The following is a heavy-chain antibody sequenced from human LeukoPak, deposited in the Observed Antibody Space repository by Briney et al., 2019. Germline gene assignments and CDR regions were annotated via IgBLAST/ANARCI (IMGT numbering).Heavy chain of an antibody. D-gene: IGHD6-19*01. CDR2: IYYSGTT. J-gene: IGHJ4*02. Sequence: SETLSLTCAVSGGSISSNNYWTWIRQPPGKGLEWIAHIYYSGTTNYNPSLKSRVTISVDTSKNQFSLKLSSVTAADTAVYYCARVLSSGWAGFDYWGQGALVTVSS. CDR3: ARVLSSGWAGFDY. CDR1: GGSISSNNY. V-gene: IGHV4-61*01.